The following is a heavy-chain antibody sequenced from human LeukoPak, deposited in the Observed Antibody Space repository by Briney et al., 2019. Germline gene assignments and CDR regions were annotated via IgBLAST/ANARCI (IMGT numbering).Heavy chain of an antibody. CDR2: IIPIFGTA. CDR3: ARGRPWIRVPEPFDY. V-gene: IGHV1-69*05. D-gene: IGHD5-18*01. Sequence: IIPIFGTANYAQKFQGRVTITTDEPTSTAYMELSSLRSEDTAVYYCARGRPWIRVPEPFDYWGQGTLVTVSS. J-gene: IGHJ4*02.